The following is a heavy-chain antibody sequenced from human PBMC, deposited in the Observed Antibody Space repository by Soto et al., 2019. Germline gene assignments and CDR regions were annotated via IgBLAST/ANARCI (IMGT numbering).Heavy chain of an antibody. CDR2: ISSNGGST. D-gene: IGHD6-13*01. CDR3: VKSEGIAAAGAFDY. Sequence: VGSLRLSCSASGFTFSSYAMHWVRQAPGKGLEYVSAISSNGGSTYYADSVKGRFTISRDNSKNTLYLQMSSLRAEDTAVYYCVKSEGIAAAGAFDYWGQGTLVTVS. V-gene: IGHV3-64D*06. CDR1: GFTFSSYA. J-gene: IGHJ4*02.